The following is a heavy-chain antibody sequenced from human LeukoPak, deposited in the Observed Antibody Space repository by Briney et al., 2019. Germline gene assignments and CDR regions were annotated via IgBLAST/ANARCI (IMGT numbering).Heavy chain of an antibody. V-gene: IGHV3-30-3*01. CDR3: ARLYGIDY. Sequence: ARSLRLSCAASGFTFSSYAMHWVRQAPGKGLEWVAVISYDGSNKYYADSVKGRFTISRDNSKNTLYLQMNSLRAEDTAVYYCARLYGIDYWGQGTLDTVSS. D-gene: IGHD3-16*01. J-gene: IGHJ4*02. CDR1: GFTFSSYA. CDR2: ISYDGSNK.